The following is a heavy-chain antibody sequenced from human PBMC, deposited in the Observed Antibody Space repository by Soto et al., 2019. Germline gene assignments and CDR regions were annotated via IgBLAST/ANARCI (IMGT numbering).Heavy chain of an antibody. Sequence: QVQLVQSGAEVQKPGSSVKVSCKASGGTFSSYTISWVRQAPGQGLEWMGRIIPILGIANYAQKFQGRVTITADKSTSTAYMELSSLRSEDTAVYYCARAGSDCSSTSCYLGGSYYYYYMDVWGKGTTVTVSS. V-gene: IGHV1-69*02. CDR3: ARAGSDCSSTSCYLGGSYYYYYMDV. J-gene: IGHJ6*03. D-gene: IGHD2-2*01. CDR1: GGTFSSYT. CDR2: IIPILGIA.